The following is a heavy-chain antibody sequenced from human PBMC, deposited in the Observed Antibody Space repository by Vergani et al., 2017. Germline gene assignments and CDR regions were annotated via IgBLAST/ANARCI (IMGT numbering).Heavy chain of an antibody. CDR3: AREAVALDY. D-gene: IGHD5-12*01. V-gene: IGHV3-30-3*01. Sequence: QVQLVESGGGVVQPGRSLRLSCAASGFTFSSSAMNWVRQAPGKGLEWVAVISYDGSNKYYAASVKGRFTISRDNSKSTLYLQMNGLRAEDTAVYYCAREAVALDYWGQGTLVTVSS. CDR1: GFTFSSSA. J-gene: IGHJ4*02. CDR2: ISYDGSNK.